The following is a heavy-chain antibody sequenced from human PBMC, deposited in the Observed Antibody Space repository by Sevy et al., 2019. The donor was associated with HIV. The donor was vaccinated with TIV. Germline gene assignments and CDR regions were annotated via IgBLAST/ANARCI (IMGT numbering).Heavy chain of an antibody. CDR3: VRVTPDEYGTTLDS. CDR2: IWHDGTKK. CDR1: GFIFSNFG. J-gene: IGHJ4*02. V-gene: IGHV3-33*01. D-gene: IGHD4-4*01. Sequence: GGSLRLSCAASGFIFSNFGINWVRQAPGKGLEWVAIIWHDGTKKNYLESVKGRFTISRDNSKNTVYLQMNSLRVEDSGTYYCVRVTPDEYGTTLDSWGLGTLVTVSS.